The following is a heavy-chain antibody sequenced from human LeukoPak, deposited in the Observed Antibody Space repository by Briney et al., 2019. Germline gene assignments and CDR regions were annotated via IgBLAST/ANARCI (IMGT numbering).Heavy chain of an antibody. J-gene: IGHJ6*03. CDR3: AKGLVWSGYPRRMDV. D-gene: IGHD3-3*01. Sequence: PGGSLRLSCAAPGFTLNYYWMSWVRQRPGKGLEWVANINQDGSEKYFVDSVKGRFTISRDNSKNTLYLQMNSLRAEDTAVYYCAKGLVWSGYPRRMDVWGKGTTVTVSS. CDR1: GFTLNYYW. V-gene: IGHV3-7*01. CDR2: INQDGSEK.